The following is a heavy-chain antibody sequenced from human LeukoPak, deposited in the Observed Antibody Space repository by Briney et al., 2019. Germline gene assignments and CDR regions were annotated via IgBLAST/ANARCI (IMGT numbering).Heavy chain of an antibody. CDR2: INPNSGGT. CDR1: GYTYTGYY. D-gene: IGHD3-16*02. CDR3: ARYQGRLGGLSFP. J-gene: IGHJ5*02. V-gene: IGHV1-2*02. Sequence: ASVKVSGKASGYTYTGYYMHWVRQAPGQGLEWMGWINPNSGGTNYAQKFQGRVTMTRDTSISTAYMELSRLRSDDTAVYYCARYQGRLGGLSFPWGQGTLVTVSS.